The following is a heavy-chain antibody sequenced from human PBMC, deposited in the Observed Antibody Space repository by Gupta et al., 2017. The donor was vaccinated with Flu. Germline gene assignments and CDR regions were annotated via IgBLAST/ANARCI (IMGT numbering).Heavy chain of an antibody. J-gene: IGHJ4*02. CDR3: VRQWLLWGFDS. Sequence: QLQLQESGPGLVKPSETLSLSCRVSGGSVTNGSDYSWGWIRQSPGKGPEWIGSIFYGGTSYHNPSLRSRVTFSVDPSKSEVSLKMTSVTAADTAVYFCVRQWLLWGFDSWGQGTLVTVSS. D-gene: IGHD7-27*01. CDR2: IFYGGTS. V-gene: IGHV4-39*01. CDR1: GGSVTNGSDYS.